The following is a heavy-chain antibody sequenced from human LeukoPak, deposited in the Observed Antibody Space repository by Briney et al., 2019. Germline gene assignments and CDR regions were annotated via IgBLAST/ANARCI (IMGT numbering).Heavy chain of an antibody. Sequence: GGSLRLSCAASGFTFSSYWMHWVRQAPGKGLVWVSRFNSGGSATSYADSVKGRFTLSRDNAKNTLYLQMNSLRAEDTAVYYCVRESYGDYYFDYWGQGTLVTVSS. J-gene: IGHJ4*02. CDR1: GFTFSSYW. D-gene: IGHD2-21*02. CDR3: VRESYGDYYFDY. V-gene: IGHV3-74*01. CDR2: FNSGGSAT.